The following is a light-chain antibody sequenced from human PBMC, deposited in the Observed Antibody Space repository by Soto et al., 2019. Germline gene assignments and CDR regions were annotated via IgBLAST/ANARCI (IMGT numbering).Light chain of an antibody. J-gene: IGLJ2*01. Sequence: QSALTQPASVSGSPGQSITISCTGTSSDVGSYNLVSWYQQPPGKAPKLMIYEGSKRPSGVSNRFSGSKSGNTASLPISGLPAEDEAGYYCCSYAGSSTLYVVFGGGTKLTVL. CDR1: SSDVGSYNL. CDR3: CSYAGSSTLYVV. V-gene: IGLV2-23*01. CDR2: EGS.